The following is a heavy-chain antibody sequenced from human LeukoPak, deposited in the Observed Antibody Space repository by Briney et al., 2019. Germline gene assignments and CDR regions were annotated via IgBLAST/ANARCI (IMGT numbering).Heavy chain of an antibody. D-gene: IGHD3-3*01. V-gene: IGHV3-23*01. CDR1: GFTFSDYA. CDR2: LSGSGAGT. J-gene: IGHJ4*02. Sequence: GGSLRLSCAASGFTFSDYALGWVRQAPGRGLEWVAPLSGSGAGTYYSDSVQGRFTISRDNSKRMLFLQMNSLRAEDTAFYYCAKAELGVDTFFDYWGQGTLVTVSS. CDR3: AKAELGVDTFFDY.